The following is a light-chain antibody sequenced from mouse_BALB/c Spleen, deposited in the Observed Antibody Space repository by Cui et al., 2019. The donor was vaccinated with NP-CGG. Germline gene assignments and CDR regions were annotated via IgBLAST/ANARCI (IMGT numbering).Light chain of an antibody. J-gene: IGLJ1*01. CDR3: ALWYTNHWV. V-gene: IGLV1*01. CDR2: GTN. CDR1: TGAVTTSNY. Sequence: QAVVPQESPPTTSPGETVTLTCRSSTGAVTTSNYANWVQEKPDHLFTGLIGGTNNRAPSIPARFSGSLIGDKAALTITGAQTEDEAIYFCALWYTNHWVFGGGTKLTVL.